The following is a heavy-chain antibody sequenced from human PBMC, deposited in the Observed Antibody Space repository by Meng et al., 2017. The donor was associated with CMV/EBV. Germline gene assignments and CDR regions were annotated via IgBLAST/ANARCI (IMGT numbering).Heavy chain of an antibody. CDR3: ARQYLYWDYDMDV. J-gene: IGHJ6*02. D-gene: IGHD2-8*02. CDR1: GGTFSSYA. V-gene: IGHV1-69*05. Sequence: SVKVSCKASGGTFSSYAISWVRQAPGQGLEWMGGIIPIFGTANYAQKFQGRVTITTDEFTSTAYMELSSLRSEDTAVYYCARQYLYWDYDMDVWGQGTTVTVSS. CDR2: IIPIFGTA.